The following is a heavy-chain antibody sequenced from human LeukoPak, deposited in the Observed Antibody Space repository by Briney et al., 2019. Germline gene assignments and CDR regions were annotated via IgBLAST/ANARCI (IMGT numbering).Heavy chain of an antibody. CDR1: GYTFTGYY. CDR3: ARVSTMVRGVMTFDP. V-gene: IGHV1-2*06. D-gene: IGHD3-10*01. J-gene: IGHJ5*02. CDR2: INPNSGGT. Sequence: ASVKVSCKASGYTFTGYYMHWVRQAPGQGLEWVGRINPNSGGTNYAQRFQGRVTMTRDTSISTAYMELSRLRSDDTAVYYCARVSTMVRGVMTFDPWGQGTLVTVSS.